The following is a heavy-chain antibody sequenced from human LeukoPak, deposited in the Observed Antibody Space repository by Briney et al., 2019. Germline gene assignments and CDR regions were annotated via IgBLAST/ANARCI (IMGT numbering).Heavy chain of an antibody. D-gene: IGHD6-6*01. CDR1: GGSISSNNW. V-gene: IGHV4-4*02. CDR3: ARDVGARLPGY. Sequence: SETLSLTCAVSGGSISSNNWWGWVRQAPGKGLEWIGEIYHSGSTNYNPSLKSRVTISVDKSKNQFSLRLTSVTAADTAVYYCARDVGARLPGYWGQGTLVTVSS. J-gene: IGHJ4*02. CDR2: IYHSGST.